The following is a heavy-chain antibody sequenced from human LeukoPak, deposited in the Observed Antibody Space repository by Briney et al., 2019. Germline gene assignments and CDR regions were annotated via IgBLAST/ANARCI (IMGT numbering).Heavy chain of an antibody. CDR2: LNAGNGNT. J-gene: IGHJ4*02. CDR1: GYSFPSYA. CDR3: ATGMVRGVKDY. Sequence: ASVKVSCQASGYSFPSYAMHWVRQAPGQRLEWMGWLNAGNGNTKYSQKFQGRVTITRDTSASTAYMELSSLRSEDTAVYYCATGMVRGVKDYWGQGTLVTVSS. D-gene: IGHD3-10*01. V-gene: IGHV1-3*01.